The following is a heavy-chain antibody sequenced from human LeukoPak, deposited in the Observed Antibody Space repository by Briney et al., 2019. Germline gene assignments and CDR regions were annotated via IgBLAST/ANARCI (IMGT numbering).Heavy chain of an antibody. CDR3: AKAAFYDILTGLDY. CDR1: GFTFSDAW. Sequence: GGSLRLSCAASGFTFSDAWMSWVRQAPGKGLEWVSAISGSGGSTYYADSVKGRFTFSRDDSKNTLYLQMNSLRAEDTAVYYCAKAAFYDILTGLDYWGQGTLVTVSS. J-gene: IGHJ4*02. CDR2: ISGSGGST. V-gene: IGHV3-23*01. D-gene: IGHD3-9*01.